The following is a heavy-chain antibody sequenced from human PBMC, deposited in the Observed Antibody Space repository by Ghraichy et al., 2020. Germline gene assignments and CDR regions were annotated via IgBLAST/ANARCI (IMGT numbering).Heavy chain of an antibody. J-gene: IGHJ3*02. V-gene: IGHV4-30-2*01. CDR1: GGSISSGGYS. Sequence: SETLSLTCAVSGGSISSGGYSWSWIRQPPGKGLEWIGYIYHSGSTYYNPSLKSRVTISVDRSKNQFSLKLSSVTAADTAVYYCARGGYYDILTGGDAFDIWGQGTMVTVSS. CDR3: ARGGYYDILTGGDAFDI. CDR2: IYHSGST. D-gene: IGHD3-9*01.